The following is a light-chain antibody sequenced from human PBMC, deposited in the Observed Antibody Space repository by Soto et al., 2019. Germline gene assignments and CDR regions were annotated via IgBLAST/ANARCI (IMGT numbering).Light chain of an antibody. CDR2: WAS. CDR3: QQYYSTPEA. CDR1: QSVLYSSNNKNY. V-gene: IGKV4-1*01. J-gene: IGKJ3*01. Sequence: DIVMTQSPDSLAVSLGERATINCKSSQSVLYSSNNKNYLAWYQQKPGQPPKLLIYWASTRESGVPDRFSGSGSGTAFTLTIGSLQAEDVAAYYCQQYYSTPEAFGPGTKVDIK.